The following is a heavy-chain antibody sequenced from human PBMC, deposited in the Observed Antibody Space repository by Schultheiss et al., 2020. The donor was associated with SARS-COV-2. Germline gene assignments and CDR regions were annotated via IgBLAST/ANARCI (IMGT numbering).Heavy chain of an antibody. V-gene: IGHV5-51*01. Sequence: GGSLRLSCKGSGYSFTSYWIGWVRQMPGKGLEWMGIIYPGDSDTTYSPSLQGQVTISADKSITTAYLQWSSLKASDTAVYYCARGGSYSDYWGQGTLVTVSS. CDR2: IYPGDSDT. CDR1: GYSFTSYW. D-gene: IGHD1-26*01. J-gene: IGHJ4*02. CDR3: ARGGSYSDY.